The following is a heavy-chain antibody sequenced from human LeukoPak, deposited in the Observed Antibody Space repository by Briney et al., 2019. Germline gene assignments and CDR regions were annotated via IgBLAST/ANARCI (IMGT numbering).Heavy chain of an antibody. CDR3: AKCGYSYGPYYFDY. CDR1: GFTFSSYA. V-gene: IGHV4-59*08. D-gene: IGHD5-18*01. CDR2: IYYSGST. J-gene: IGHJ4*02. Sequence: GSLRLSCAAFGFTFSSYAMHWIRQPPGKGLEWIGYIYYSGSTNYNPSLKSRVTISVDTSKNQFSLKLSSVTAADTAVYYCAKCGYSYGPYYFDYWGQGTLVTVSS.